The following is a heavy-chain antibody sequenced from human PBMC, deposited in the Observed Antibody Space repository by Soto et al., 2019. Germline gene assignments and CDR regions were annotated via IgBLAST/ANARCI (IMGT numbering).Heavy chain of an antibody. CDR2: IWYDGSNK. J-gene: IGHJ6*02. Sequence: GGSLCLTCTASGFTFSSYGMHWVRQAPGKGLEWVAVIWYDGSNKYYADSVKGRFTITRDNSKNTLYLQMNSLRAEDTAVYYCARDLLDDDYVWESYRRAAYYYYGMDVWGQETTVTVSS. V-gene: IGHV3-33*01. D-gene: IGHD3-16*02. CDR1: GFTFSSYG. CDR3: ARDLLDDDYVWESYRRAAYYYYGMDV.